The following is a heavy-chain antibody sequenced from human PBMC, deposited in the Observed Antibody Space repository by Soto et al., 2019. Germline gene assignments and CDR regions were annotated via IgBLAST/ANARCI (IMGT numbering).Heavy chain of an antibody. CDR2: INPNSGGT. CDR1: GYTFTGYY. V-gene: IGHV1-2*04. CDR3: ASSTVSGSYLTHFDY. Sequence: ASVKVSCKASGYTFTGYYMHWVRQAPGQGLEWMGWINPNSGGTNYAQKFQGWVTMTRDTSISTAYMELSRLRSDDTAVYYCASSTVSGSYLTHFDYWGQGTLVTVSS. D-gene: IGHD1-26*01. J-gene: IGHJ4*02.